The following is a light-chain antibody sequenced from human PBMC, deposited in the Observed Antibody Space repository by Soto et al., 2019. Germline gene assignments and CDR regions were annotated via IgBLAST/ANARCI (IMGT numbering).Light chain of an antibody. Sequence: DIQMTQSPSTLAASVGDTVTMTCRSSSKWLAWYQKKPGKAPKLLIYDVSNLERGVPPRFSGSTSGAESTPPITGLQPDDLGTYYCQHTTDFTFGQGTKVEIK. V-gene: IGKV1-5*01. CDR1: SSKW. J-gene: IGKJ2*01. CDR3: QHTTDFT. CDR2: DVS.